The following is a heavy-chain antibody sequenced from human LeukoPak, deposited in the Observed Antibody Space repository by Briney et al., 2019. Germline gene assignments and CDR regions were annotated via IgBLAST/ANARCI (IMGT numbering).Heavy chain of an antibody. V-gene: IGHV3-30*03. CDR2: ISYDGSNK. Sequence: GRSLRLSCAASGFTFSSYGMHWVRQAPGKGLEWVAVISYDGSNKYYADSVKGRFTISRDNSKNTLYLQMNSLRAEDTAVYYCARDGEYSSSWTNYYYYMDVWGKGTTVTVSS. D-gene: IGHD6-13*01. J-gene: IGHJ6*03. CDR1: GFTFSSYG. CDR3: ARDGEYSSSWTNYYYYMDV.